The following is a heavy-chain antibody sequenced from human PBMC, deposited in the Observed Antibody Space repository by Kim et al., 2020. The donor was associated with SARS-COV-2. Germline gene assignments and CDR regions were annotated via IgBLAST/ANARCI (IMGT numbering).Heavy chain of an antibody. CDR3: ARDGASGSYYYFDY. V-gene: IGHV4-31*02. Sequence: NPTLKSRVTISVDTSKNQFSLKLSSVTAADTAVYYCARDGASGSYYYFDYWGQGTLVTVSS. J-gene: IGHJ4*02. D-gene: IGHD1-26*01.